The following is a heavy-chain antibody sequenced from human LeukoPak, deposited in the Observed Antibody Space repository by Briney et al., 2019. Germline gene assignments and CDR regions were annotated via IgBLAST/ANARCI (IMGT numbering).Heavy chain of an antibody. Sequence: TGEFLKISCKGSGYSFTSYWIGWVRQMPGKGLEWMGIIYPGDSDTRYSPSFQGQVTISADKSISTAYLQWSSLKASDTAMYYCARLIAVAANWFDPWGQGTLVTASS. CDR3: ARLIAVAANWFDP. CDR1: GYSFTSYW. CDR2: IYPGDSDT. D-gene: IGHD6-19*01. V-gene: IGHV5-51*01. J-gene: IGHJ5*02.